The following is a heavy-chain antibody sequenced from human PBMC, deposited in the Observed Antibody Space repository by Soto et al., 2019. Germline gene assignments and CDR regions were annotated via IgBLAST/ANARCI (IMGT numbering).Heavy chain of an antibody. Sequence: QVQLVQSGAEVKKPGSSVKVSCKASGGTFSSYAISWVRQAPGQGLEWMGGIIPIFGTANYAQKFQGGVTITADESTSTAYMELSSLRSEDTAVYYCACRGYKFNYYYYGMDVWGQGTTVTVSS. CDR2: IIPIFGTA. CDR3: ACRGYKFNYYYYGMDV. D-gene: IGHD1-20*01. V-gene: IGHV1-69*01. CDR1: GGTFSSYA. J-gene: IGHJ6*02.